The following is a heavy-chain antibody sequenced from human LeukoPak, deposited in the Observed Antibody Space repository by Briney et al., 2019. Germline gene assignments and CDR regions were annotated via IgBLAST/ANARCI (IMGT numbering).Heavy chain of an antibody. Sequence: SETLSLTCTVSGGSISSYYWSWIRQPPGKGLEWIGYIYYSGSTNYNPSLKSRVTISVDTSKNQFSLKLSSVIAADTAVYYCARAQQLTVHIDYWGQGTLVTVSS. CDR3: ARAQQLTVHIDY. D-gene: IGHD6-13*01. CDR1: GGSISSYY. J-gene: IGHJ4*02. V-gene: IGHV4-59*08. CDR2: IYYSGST.